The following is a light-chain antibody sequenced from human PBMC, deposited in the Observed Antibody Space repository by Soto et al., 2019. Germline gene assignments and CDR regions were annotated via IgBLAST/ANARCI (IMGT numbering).Light chain of an antibody. CDR2: EVT. V-gene: IGLV2-14*01. Sequence: QLVLTQPASVSGSPGQSITISCTGTSSDIGGFNYVSWFQQYPGKAPKLMIYEVTNRPSGISNRFSGSRSGNTASLTISGLQAEDEADYYCTSYTSTSTLVFGSGTKLTVL. CDR1: SSDIGGFNY. CDR3: TSYTSTSTLV. J-gene: IGLJ1*01.